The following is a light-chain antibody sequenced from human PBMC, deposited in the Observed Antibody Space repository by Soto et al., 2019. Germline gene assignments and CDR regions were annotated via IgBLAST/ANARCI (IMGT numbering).Light chain of an antibody. CDR3: CSYTGGSTPV. V-gene: IGLV2-14*01. CDR1: SSDVGGYNY. J-gene: IGLJ3*02. Sequence: QSALTQPASVSGSPGQSITISCTGTSSDVGGYNYVSWYQHHPGKAPKLMIYEVSNRPSGVSNRFSGSKSGNTASLTISGLQAEAEDDDYCCSYTGGSTPVFGGGTKLTVL. CDR2: EVS.